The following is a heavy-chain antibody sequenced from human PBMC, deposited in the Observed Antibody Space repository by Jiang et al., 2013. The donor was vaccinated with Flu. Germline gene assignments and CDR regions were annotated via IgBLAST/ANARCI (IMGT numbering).Heavy chain of an antibody. D-gene: IGHD3-10*01. CDR2: IYHSGSI. V-gene: IGHV4-30-2*01. Sequence: GPGLVKPSQTLSLTCAVSGGSISSGGYSWSWIRQPPGKGLEWIGYIYHSGSIYYNPSLKSRVTISVDRSKNQFSLKLSSVTAADTAVYYCARGPAYGSGSYFDYWGQGTLVTVSS. J-gene: IGHJ4*02. CDR3: ARGPAYGSGSYFDY. CDR1: GGSISSGGYS.